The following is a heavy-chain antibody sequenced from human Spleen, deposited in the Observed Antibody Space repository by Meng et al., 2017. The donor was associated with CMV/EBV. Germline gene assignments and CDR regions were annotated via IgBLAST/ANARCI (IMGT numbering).Heavy chain of an antibody. J-gene: IGHJ6*02. CDR2: FSHPAIT. Sequence: SETLSLTCSVSGYSISNGYYWGWIRQPPGKGLEWIGTFSHPAITHYNPSLESRVTISVDTSKNQFSLKLNSVTPEDTAVYYCARDYYDSGGYYYTEGYYHGLDVWGQGTTVTVSS. CDR1: GYSISNGYY. CDR3: ARDYYDSGGYYYTEGYYHGLDV. V-gene: IGHV4-38-2*02. D-gene: IGHD3-22*01.